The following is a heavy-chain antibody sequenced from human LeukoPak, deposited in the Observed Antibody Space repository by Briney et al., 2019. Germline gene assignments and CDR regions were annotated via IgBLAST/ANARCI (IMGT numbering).Heavy chain of an antibody. Sequence: ASVKVSCKASGGTFSSYAISWVRQAPGQGLEWMGGIIPIFGTANYAQKFQGRVTITADESTSTAYMELSSLRSEDTAVYYCARGAYYYDSSGYQIDYWGQGTLVTVSS. CDR3: ARGAYYYDSSGYQIDY. CDR1: GGTFSSYA. J-gene: IGHJ4*02. CDR2: IIPIFGTA. V-gene: IGHV1-69*01. D-gene: IGHD3-22*01.